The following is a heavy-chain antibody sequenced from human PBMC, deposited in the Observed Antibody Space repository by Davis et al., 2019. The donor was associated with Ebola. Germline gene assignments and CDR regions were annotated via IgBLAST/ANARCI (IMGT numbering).Heavy chain of an antibody. CDR2: ISGSGGST. J-gene: IGHJ4*02. V-gene: IGHV3-23*01. Sequence: GESLKISCAASGFTFSSYAMSWVRQAPGKGLEWVSAISGSGGSTYYADSVKGRFTISRDNSKNTLSLQMNSLRTEDTGVYFCAKARGRRDWVDYWGQGTLVTVSS. CDR1: GFTFSSYA. CDR3: AKARGRRDWVDY. D-gene: IGHD3-9*01.